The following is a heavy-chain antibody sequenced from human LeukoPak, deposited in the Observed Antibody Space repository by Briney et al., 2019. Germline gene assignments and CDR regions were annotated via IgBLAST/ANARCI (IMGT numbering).Heavy chain of an antibody. J-gene: IGHJ4*02. CDR3: ARDWFTRLGELSPDRAFDY. Sequence: GGSLRLSCAATGFTFSDYYMSWIRQAPGKGLECVSYISSRGHSAHYADSVKGRFTISRDNGQNSLYLQMSSLRAEDTALYYCARDWFTRLGELSPDRAFDYWGQGTLVTVSS. V-gene: IGHV3-11*01. CDR1: GFTFSDYY. D-gene: IGHD3-16*02. CDR2: ISSRGHSA.